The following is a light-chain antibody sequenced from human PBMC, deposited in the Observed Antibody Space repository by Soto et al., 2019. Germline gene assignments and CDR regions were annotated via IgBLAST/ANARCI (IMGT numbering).Light chain of an antibody. CDR1: TSDIGTYDL. Sequence: QSALTQPASMSGSPGQSITIYCSGSTSDIGTYDLVSWYRQYPGKAPQVLIYEVSKRPSGVPNRFSGSKSDNTASLTISGLQADDEADYYCCSYAGKTTFVVFGGGTKLTVL. CDR3: CSYAGKTTFVV. V-gene: IGLV2-23*02. J-gene: IGLJ2*01. CDR2: EVS.